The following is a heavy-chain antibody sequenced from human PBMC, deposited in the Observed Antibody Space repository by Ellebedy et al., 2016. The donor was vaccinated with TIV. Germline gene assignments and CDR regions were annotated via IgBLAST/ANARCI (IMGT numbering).Heavy chain of an antibody. CDR1: GFTLSSYA. CDR2: ITGSGSNT. D-gene: IGHD3-10*01. V-gene: IGHV3-23*01. Sequence: PGGSLRLSCAASGFTLSSYAMSWVRQAPGKGLEWVSSITGSGSNTYYADSVKGRFTISRDSSKNTLYLQMNSLRVEDTAIYFCAKDSGRSGWISDYWGQGTLVTVSS. J-gene: IGHJ4*02. CDR3: AKDSGRSGWISDY.